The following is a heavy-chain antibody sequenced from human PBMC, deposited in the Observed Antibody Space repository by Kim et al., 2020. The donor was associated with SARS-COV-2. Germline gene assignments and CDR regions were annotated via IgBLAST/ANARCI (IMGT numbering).Heavy chain of an antibody. CDR3: AKAKSYNYYESSGYNWFDP. D-gene: IGHD3-22*01. V-gene: IGHV3-23*01. J-gene: IGHJ5*02. Sequence: ARFTISRDNAKNRLYLQMNSLRAEDTAVYYGAKAKSYNYYESSGYNWFDPWGQGTLVTVSS.